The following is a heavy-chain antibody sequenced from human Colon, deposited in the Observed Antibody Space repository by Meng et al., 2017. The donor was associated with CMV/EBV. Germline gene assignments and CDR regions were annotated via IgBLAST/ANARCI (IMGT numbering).Heavy chain of an antibody. CDR3: ARAGARGVPVDL. D-gene: IGHD3-10*01. J-gene: IGHJ4*02. CDR2: IHYSGGT. CDR1: GDSIKNYY. Sequence: HVQLQESGQRLVKPSEPLSLTCTVSGDSIKNYYWTWLRQPAGKGLEWLGRIHYSGGTDDNPSLKSRVTLSIDTSKNQLSLKIYSVTAADTAVYYCARAGARGVPVDLWGQGTLVTVSS. V-gene: IGHV4-4*07.